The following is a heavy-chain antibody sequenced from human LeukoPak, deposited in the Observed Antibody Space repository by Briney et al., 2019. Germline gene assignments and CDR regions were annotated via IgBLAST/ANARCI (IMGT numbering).Heavy chain of an antibody. J-gene: IGHJ4*02. CDR1: GFSFSNSW. CDR3: ARVVGAHEVFDY. Sequence: GGSLRLSCAVSGFSFSNSWMSWVRQAPGKGLEWVANINQDGTQTYYVGSVKGRFTISRDNAKNSLYLQMNSVRAEDTAVYFCARVVGAHEVFDYWGQGTPVTVSS. CDR2: INQDGTQT. V-gene: IGHV3-7*01. D-gene: IGHD1-26*01.